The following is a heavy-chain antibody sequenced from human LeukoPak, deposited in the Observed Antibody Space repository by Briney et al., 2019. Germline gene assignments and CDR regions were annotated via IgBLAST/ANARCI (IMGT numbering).Heavy chain of an antibody. Sequence: GGPLRLSCAASGFIVSSNYMSWVRQAPGKGLEWVSVIYSGGNTYYADSVKSRFTISRDNSKNTLYLQMNSLRAEDTAVYYCARDKSYSSGWYLSGYFDYWGQGTLVTVSS. J-gene: IGHJ4*02. CDR2: IYSGGNT. D-gene: IGHD6-19*01. CDR3: ARDKSYSSGWYLSGYFDY. CDR1: GFIVSSNY. V-gene: IGHV3-53*01.